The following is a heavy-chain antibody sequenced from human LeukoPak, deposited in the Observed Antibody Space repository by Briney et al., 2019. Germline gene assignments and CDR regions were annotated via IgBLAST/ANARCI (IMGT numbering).Heavy chain of an antibody. CDR3: ARAPLYYDILTGSYYFDY. Sequence: GGSLRLSCAASGFTFSSYSMNWVRQAPGKGLEWVSSISSSSSYIYYADSVKGRFTISRDNAKNSLYLQMNSLRAEDTAVYYCARAPLYYDILTGSYYFDYWGQGTLVTVSS. J-gene: IGHJ4*02. CDR2: ISSSSSYI. V-gene: IGHV3-21*01. D-gene: IGHD3-9*01. CDR1: GFTFSSYS.